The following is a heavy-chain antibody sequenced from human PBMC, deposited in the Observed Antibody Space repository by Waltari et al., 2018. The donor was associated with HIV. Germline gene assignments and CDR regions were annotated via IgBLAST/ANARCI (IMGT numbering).Heavy chain of an antibody. CDR2: VSSNGIGT. Sequence: EVQLVESGGGLVQPGGSLILSCSASGFPFIISTLNWVRQAPGKGLEYVSAVSSNGIGTYYADSVKGRFTISRDNSKNTLYLHMSSLRADDTAVYYCVKDGEQWLGGENAFDIWGQGTMVTVSS. J-gene: IGHJ3*02. CDR1: GFPFIIST. D-gene: IGHD6-19*01. V-gene: IGHV3-64D*06. CDR3: VKDGEQWLGGENAFDI.